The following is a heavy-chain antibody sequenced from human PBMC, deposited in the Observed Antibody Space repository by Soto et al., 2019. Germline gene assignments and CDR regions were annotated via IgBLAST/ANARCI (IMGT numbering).Heavy chain of an antibody. CDR2: MNPGSGKT. CDR1: GYTFINYD. CDR3: ARMASSGTLNWFDP. V-gene: IGHV1-8*02. Sequence: GASVKVSCKASGYTFINYDISWVRQATGQGLEWMGWMNPGSGKTGYANKFQGRVTMTRDASTSTAHLELSSLTSEDTAVYYCARMASSGTLNWFDPWGRGTLVTVSS. J-gene: IGHJ5*02.